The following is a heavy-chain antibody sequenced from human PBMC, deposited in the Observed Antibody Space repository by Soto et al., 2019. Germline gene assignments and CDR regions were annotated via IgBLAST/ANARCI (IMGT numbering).Heavy chain of an antibody. CDR1: GGSVSSGSYY. V-gene: IGHV4-61*01. Sequence: SETLSLTCTVSGGSVSSGSYYWRWIRQPPGKGLEWIGYIYYSGSTNYNPSLKSRVTISVDTSKNQFSLKLSSVTAADTAVYYCARLNTYYYDSSGYYSAPHAFDIWGQGTMVTVSS. D-gene: IGHD3-22*01. CDR3: ARLNTYYYDSSGYYSAPHAFDI. J-gene: IGHJ3*02. CDR2: IYYSGST.